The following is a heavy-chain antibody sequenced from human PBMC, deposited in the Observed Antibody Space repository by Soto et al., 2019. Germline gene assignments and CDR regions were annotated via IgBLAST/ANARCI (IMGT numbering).Heavy chain of an antibody. CDR2: VSGSGAKT. V-gene: IGHV3-23*01. J-gene: IGHJ6*02. CDR3: TRDWTGNTCPCMDV. D-gene: IGHD2-8*02. Sequence: EVQLLESGGGLVQPGGSLRLSCTASGFTFSTYAMTWVRQAPGKGLEWVSTVSGSGAKTYYADSVRGRFTISRDNSKDTLYLQMNSLTAEDTATYYCTRDWTGNTCPCMDVWGQGTTVIVSS. CDR1: GFTFSTYA.